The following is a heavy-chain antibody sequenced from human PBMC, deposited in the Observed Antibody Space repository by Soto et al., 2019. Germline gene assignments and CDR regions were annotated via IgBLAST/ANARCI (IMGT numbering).Heavy chain of an antibody. CDR3: ARGRGMDYGGNSAHVDY. J-gene: IGHJ4*02. Sequence: QVQLVESGGGVVQPGRSLRLSCAASGFTFSGFGMHWVRQAPGKGLEWVAVIWYDGSKEYYADSVEGRFTVSRDNSKNTLYLQMNSLRAEDTAVYYCARGRGMDYGGNSAHVDYWGQGTLVTVSS. CDR2: IWYDGSKE. D-gene: IGHD4-17*01. CDR1: GFTFSGFG. V-gene: IGHV3-33*01.